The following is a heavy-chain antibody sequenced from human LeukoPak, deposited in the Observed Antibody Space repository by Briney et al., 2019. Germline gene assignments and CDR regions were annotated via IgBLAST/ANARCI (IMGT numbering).Heavy chain of an antibody. Sequence: GGSLRLSCAASGFTFSSYWMSWVRQAPGKGLEWVANIKQEGSEKYYVDSVKGRFTISRDNAKKSLYLQMNSLRAEDTAVYYCARMYCSGGSCYQFDYWGQGTLVTVSS. CDR3: ARMYCSGGSCYQFDY. V-gene: IGHV3-7*01. D-gene: IGHD2-15*01. CDR2: IKQEGSEK. CDR1: GFTFSSYW. J-gene: IGHJ4*02.